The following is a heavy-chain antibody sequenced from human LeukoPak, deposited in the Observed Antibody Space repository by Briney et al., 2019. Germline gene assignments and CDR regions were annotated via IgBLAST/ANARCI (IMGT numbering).Heavy chain of an antibody. D-gene: IGHD3-22*01. CDR1: GYTFTSYG. CDR2: ISTYNGNT. CDR3: ARAAISKDGSGYFY. Sequence: ASVKVSCKASGYTFTSYGISWVRQAPGQGLEWMGWISTYNGNTNYAQKVQGRVTMTTDTSTSTAYMELRSLRSDDTAVYYCARAAISKDGSGYFYWGQGTLVTVSS. V-gene: IGHV1-18*01. J-gene: IGHJ4*02.